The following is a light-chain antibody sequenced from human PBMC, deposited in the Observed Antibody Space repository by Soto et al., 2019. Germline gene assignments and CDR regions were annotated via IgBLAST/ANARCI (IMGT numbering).Light chain of an antibody. CDR3: QQSYSTPGT. Sequence: DIQMTQSPSSLSASVGDRVTITYRASQSISSYLNWYQQKPGKAPKLLIYAASSLQSGVPPRFSGSGSGTDFTLTISSLQPEDFATYYCQQSYSTPGTFGQGTKVDIK. CDR1: QSISSY. CDR2: AAS. V-gene: IGKV1-39*01. J-gene: IGKJ1*01.